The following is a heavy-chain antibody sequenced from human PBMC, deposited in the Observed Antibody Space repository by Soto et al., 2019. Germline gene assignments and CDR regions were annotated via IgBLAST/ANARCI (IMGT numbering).Heavy chain of an antibody. D-gene: IGHD2-8*01. Sequence: GGSLRLSCAASGFTSSSYSMNWVRQAPWKGLEWVSYISSSSSTIYYADSVKGRFTISRDNAKNSLYLQMNSLRDEDTAVYYCARVPPRYCTNGVCYSIGLDYWGQGTLVTVSS. J-gene: IGHJ4*02. V-gene: IGHV3-48*02. CDR3: ARVPPRYCTNGVCYSIGLDY. CDR2: ISSSSSTI. CDR1: GFTSSSYS.